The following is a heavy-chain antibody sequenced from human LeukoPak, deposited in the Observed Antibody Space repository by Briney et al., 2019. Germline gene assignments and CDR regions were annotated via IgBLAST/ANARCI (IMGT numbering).Heavy chain of an antibody. J-gene: IGHJ4*02. D-gene: IGHD6-19*01. Sequence: SETLSLTCAVSGGSMGSYYWSWIRQPPGKGLEWIGSIYYSGSTYYNPSLKSRVTISVDTSKNQFSLKLSSVTAADTAVYYCARDLVAGSFIDYWGQGTLVTVSS. CDR3: ARDLVAGSFIDY. CDR1: GGSMGSYY. V-gene: IGHV4-59*12. CDR2: IYYSGST.